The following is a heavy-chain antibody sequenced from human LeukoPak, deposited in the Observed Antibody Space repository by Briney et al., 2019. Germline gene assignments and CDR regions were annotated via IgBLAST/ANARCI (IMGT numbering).Heavy chain of an antibody. D-gene: IGHD5-18*01. Sequence: GGSLRLSCAASGFTVSSNYMSCVRQAPGKGLQWVSVIYSGGSTDYADSVKGRFTISRDTSKNTLYLQMNSLRAEDTAVYYCAEGVTGFDYWGQGTLVIVSS. CDR1: GFTVSSNY. CDR2: IYSGGST. CDR3: AEGVTGFDY. J-gene: IGHJ4*02. V-gene: IGHV3-66*01.